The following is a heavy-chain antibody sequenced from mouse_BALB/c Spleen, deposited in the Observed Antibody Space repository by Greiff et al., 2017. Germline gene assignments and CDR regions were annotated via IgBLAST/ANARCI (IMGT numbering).Heavy chain of an antibody. D-gene: IGHD1-1*01. CDR1: GYTFTNYW. CDR3: ARPYGLVAY. J-gene: IGHJ3*01. V-gene: IGHV1-63*02. Sequence: QVQLQQSGAELVRPGTSVKISCKASGYTFTNYWLGWVKQSPGHGLEWIGDIYPGGGYTDYYEKFKGKATLTADTSCSTAYMQLSSLTSEDSAVYFCARPYGLVAYWGQGTLVTVSA. CDR2: IYPGGGYT.